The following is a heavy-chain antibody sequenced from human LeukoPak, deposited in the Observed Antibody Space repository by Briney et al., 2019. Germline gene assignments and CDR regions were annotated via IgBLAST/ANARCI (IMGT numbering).Heavy chain of an antibody. CDR1: GFTFSSYS. V-gene: IGHV3-21*01. Sequence: GGSLRLSCAASGFTFSSYSMNWVRQAPGKGLEWVSSISSSSSCIYYADSVKGRFTISRDNAKNSLYLQMNSLRAEDTAVYYCARHCSSTSCYFNYYGMDVWGQGTTVTVSS. CDR3: ARHCSSTSCYFNYYGMDV. CDR2: ISSSSSCI. J-gene: IGHJ6*02. D-gene: IGHD2-2*01.